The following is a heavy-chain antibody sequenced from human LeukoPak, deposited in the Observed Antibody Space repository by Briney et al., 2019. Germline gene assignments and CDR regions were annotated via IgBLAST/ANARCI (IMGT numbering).Heavy chain of an antibody. J-gene: IGHJ4*02. CDR3: AKAYGDYVPLIDY. CDR2: IYYSGST. CDR1: GGSISSSSYY. D-gene: IGHD4-17*01. Sequence: SETLSLTCTVSGGSISSSSYYWGWIRQPPRTGLEWIGSIYYSGSTYYNPSLKSRVTISVDTSKNQFSLKLSSVTAADTAVYYCAKAYGDYVPLIDYWGQGTLVTVSS. V-gene: IGHV4-39*01.